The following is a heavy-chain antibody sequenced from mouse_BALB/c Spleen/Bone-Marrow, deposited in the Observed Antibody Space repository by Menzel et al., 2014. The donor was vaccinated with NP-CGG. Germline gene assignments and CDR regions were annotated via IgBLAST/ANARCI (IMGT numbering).Heavy chain of an antibody. J-gene: IGHJ2*01. CDR1: GFTFSSYA. D-gene: IGHD1-1*01. V-gene: IGHV5-9-3*01. Sequence: EVKLEESGGGLVKPGRSLELSCAASGFTFSSYAMSWVRQTPEKRLEWVATISSGGSYTYYPDSVKGRFTISRDNAKNTLYLQMSSLRSEDTAMYYCARQLLRYYFDYWGQGTTLTVSS. CDR3: ARQLLRYYFDY. CDR2: ISSGGSYT.